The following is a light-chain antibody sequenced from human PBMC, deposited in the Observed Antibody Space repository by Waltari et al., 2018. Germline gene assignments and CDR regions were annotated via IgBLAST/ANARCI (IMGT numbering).Light chain of an antibody. Sequence: EIVLTQSPGTLSLSPGERATLSCRASQSVTSSYLAWYQQKPGQAPRLLMYGASSRATGIPDRFSGSGSVTDFTLTISRLEPEDFAVYYCQQYGSSPPLTFGGGTKVEIK. CDR1: QSVTSSY. J-gene: IGKJ4*01. CDR2: GAS. V-gene: IGKV3-20*01. CDR3: QQYGSSPPLT.